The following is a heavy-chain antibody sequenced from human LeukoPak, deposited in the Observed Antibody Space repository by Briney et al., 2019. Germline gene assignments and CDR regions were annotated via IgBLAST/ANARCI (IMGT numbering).Heavy chain of an antibody. CDR2: INTNTGNP. CDR1: GYTFTNYA. D-gene: IGHD4-23*01. Sequence: ASVKVSCKASGYTFTNYAMNWVRQAPGQGLEWMGWINTNTGNPTYAQGFTGRFVFSLDTSVSTAYLQISSLKAEDTAVYYCASAAQYGGNSDYFDYWGQGTLVTVSS. CDR3: ASAAQYGGNSDYFDY. V-gene: IGHV7-4-1*02. J-gene: IGHJ4*02.